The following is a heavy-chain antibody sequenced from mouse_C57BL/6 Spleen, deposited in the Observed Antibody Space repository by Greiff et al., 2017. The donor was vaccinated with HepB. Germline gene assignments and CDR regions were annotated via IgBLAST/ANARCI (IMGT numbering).Heavy chain of an antibody. CDR3: AMEDWDLAWFAY. D-gene: IGHD4-1*01. CDR1: GFTFSDYG. V-gene: IGHV5-17*01. J-gene: IGHJ3*01. Sequence: EVHLVESGGGLVKPGGSLKLSCAASGFTFSDYGMHWVRQAPEKGLEWVAYISSGSSTIYYADTVKGRFTISRDNAKNTLFLQMTSLRSEDTAMYYGAMEDWDLAWFAYWGQGTLVTVSA. CDR2: ISSGSSTI.